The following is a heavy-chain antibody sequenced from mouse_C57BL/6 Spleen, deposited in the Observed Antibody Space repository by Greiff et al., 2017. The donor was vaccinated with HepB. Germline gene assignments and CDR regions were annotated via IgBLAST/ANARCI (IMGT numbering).Heavy chain of an antibody. CDR1: GYTFTDYY. Sequence: EVQLQQSGPVLVKPGASVKMSCKASGYTFTDYYMNWVKQSHGKSLEWIGVINPYNSGTSYNQKFKGKATLTVDKSSSTAYMELNSLTSEDSAVYYCARKAGTRGNYFDYWGQGTTLTVSS. D-gene: IGHD4-1*01. CDR2: INPYNSGT. V-gene: IGHV1-19*01. J-gene: IGHJ2*01. CDR3: ARKAGTRGNYFDY.